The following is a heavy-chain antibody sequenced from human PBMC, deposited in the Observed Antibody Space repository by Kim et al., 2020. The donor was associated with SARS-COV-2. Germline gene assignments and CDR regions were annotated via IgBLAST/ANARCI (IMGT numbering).Heavy chain of an antibody. CDR2: INHSGST. V-gene: IGHV4-34*01. Sequence: SETLSLTCAVYGGSFSGYYWSWIRQPPGKGLEWIGEINHSGSTNYNPSLKSRVTISVDTSKNQFSLKLSSVTAADTAVYYCARFRRSLQLKTYYYDSSGYYYFDYWGQGTLVTVSS. CDR3: ARFRRSLQLKTYYYDSSGYYYFDY. D-gene: IGHD3-22*01. CDR1: GGSFSGYY. J-gene: IGHJ4*02.